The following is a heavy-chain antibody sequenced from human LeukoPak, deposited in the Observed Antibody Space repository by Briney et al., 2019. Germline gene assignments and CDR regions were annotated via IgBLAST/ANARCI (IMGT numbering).Heavy chain of an antibody. Sequence: PSETLSLTCRVSGGSISSYHWSWIRQPAGKELEWVGRIFHSGSTDYNPSLKSRVTMSVDTSKNQFSLNMTSVTAADTAVYYCAREMDSSGYYWLDYWGQGTLVTVSS. CDR3: AREMDSSGYYWLDY. CDR2: IFHSGST. V-gene: IGHV4-4*07. CDR1: GGSISSYH. J-gene: IGHJ4*02. D-gene: IGHD3-22*01.